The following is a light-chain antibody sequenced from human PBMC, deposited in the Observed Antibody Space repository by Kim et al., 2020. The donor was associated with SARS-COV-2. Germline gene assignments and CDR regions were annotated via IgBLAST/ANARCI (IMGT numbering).Light chain of an antibody. V-gene: IGKV3-15*01. J-gene: IGKJ4*01. CDR1: KSVGSK. CDR2: GSS. Sequence: VSPGERATLSCRASKSVGSKLAWYQHKPGQAPRPLIFGSSTRATDIPARFSGSGSGTEFTLTISSLQSEDFAVYYCQQYSNWPPLSFGGGTRVEI. CDR3: QQYSNWPPLS.